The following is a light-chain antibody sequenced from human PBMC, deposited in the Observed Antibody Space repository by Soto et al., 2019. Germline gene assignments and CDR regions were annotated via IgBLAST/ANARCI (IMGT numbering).Light chain of an antibody. V-gene: IGKV1-39*01. J-gene: IGKJ2*01. CDR2: AAS. CDR3: QQSYSTPPDT. Sequence: DIQMTQSPSSLSASVGDRVTITFRASQSISSYLNWYQQKPGKAPKLLIYAASSLQSGVPSRFSGSGSGTDFTLTISSLQPEDFATYYCQQSYSTPPDTFGQGNKLEIK. CDR1: QSISSY.